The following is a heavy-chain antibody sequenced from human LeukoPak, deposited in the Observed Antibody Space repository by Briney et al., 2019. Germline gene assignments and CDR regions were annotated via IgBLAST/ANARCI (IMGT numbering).Heavy chain of an antibody. CDR2: IKNEVDGGTT. V-gene: IGHV3-15*01. CDR3: TTIRGFCGGRSCLGY. Sequence: GSLRLSCAVSGFTFSHAWMSWVRQAPGKGLEWVGRIKNEVDGGTTDYAAPVKGGFTIARDDSKNTLYLQMNSLKSEDTAVYYCTTIRGFCGGRSCLGYWGQGTLVTVSS. J-gene: IGHJ4*02. CDR1: GFTFSHAW. D-gene: IGHD2-15*01.